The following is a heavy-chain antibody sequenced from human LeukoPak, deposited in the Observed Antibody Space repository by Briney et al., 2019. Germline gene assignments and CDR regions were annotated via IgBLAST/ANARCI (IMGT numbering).Heavy chain of an antibody. CDR2: NSGSGTAT. CDR1: GFSFSRHA. J-gene: IGHJ5*02. V-gene: IGHV3-23*01. CDR3: AKQSKRQLVPGYWFDP. Sequence: PGGSLRLSCAASGFSFSRHAMSWVRQAPGKGLEWVSLNSGSGTATYYADSVKGRFTISRDNSKNTLYLQMNSLRAEDTAVYYCAKQSKRQLVPGYWFDPWGQGTLVTVSS. D-gene: IGHD6-13*01.